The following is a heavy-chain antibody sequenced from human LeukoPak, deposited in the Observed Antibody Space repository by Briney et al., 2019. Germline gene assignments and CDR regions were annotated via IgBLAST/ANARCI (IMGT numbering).Heavy chain of an antibody. CDR2: IYYSGST. V-gene: IGHV4-30-4*01. CDR1: GGSISSGDYY. D-gene: IGHD4-23*01. Sequence: SQTLSLTCTVSGGSISSGDYYWSWIRQPPGKGLEWIGYIYYSGSTYYNPSLKSRVTISVDTPKNQFSLKLSSVTAADTAVYYCAREPGGLTEKNGVIDYWGQGTLVTVSS. J-gene: IGHJ4*02. CDR3: AREPGGLTEKNGVIDY.